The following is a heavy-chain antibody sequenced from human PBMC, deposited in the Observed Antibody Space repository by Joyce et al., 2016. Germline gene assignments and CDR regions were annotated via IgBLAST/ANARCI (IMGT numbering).Heavy chain of an antibody. CDR1: GGSISSGGYY. V-gene: IGHV4-31*03. Sequence: QVQLRESGPGLVKPSQTLSLTCTVSGGSISSGGYYWSWLRQHPGKDLEWIGYIYDSVSTLYNPSLKSRVAMSIDTSKNHFSLKLSAVTGADTAVYYCAGGVASGFTLFGVVIQMFDPWGRGTLVTVSS. D-gene: IGHD3-3*01. CDR2: IYDSVST. J-gene: IGHJ5*02. CDR3: AGGVASGFTLFGVVIQMFDP.